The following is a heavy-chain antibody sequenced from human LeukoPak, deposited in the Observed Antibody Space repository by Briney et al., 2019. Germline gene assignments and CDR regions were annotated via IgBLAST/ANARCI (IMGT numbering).Heavy chain of an antibody. CDR3: AREWGRTAGRAFDI. CDR1: GFTFSSYS. V-gene: IGHV3-21*01. Sequence: PGGSLRLSCAASGFTFSSYSMNWVRQAPGKGLEWVSSISSSSSYIYYADSVKGRFTISRDNAKNSLYLQMNSLRAEDTAVYYCAREWGRTAGRAFDIWGQGTMVTVSS. J-gene: IGHJ3*02. D-gene: IGHD7-27*01. CDR2: ISSSSSYI.